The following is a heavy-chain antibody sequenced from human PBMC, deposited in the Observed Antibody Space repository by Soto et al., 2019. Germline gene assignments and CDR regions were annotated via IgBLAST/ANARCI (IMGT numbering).Heavy chain of an antibody. CDR2: IYHSGST. CDR1: GGSIISGGYS. V-gene: IGHV4-30-2*01. J-gene: IGHJ4*02. CDR3: ARGSGRCYDY. Sequence: TLSLTCSVSGGSIISGGYSGSWIRQPPGKGLECMGYIYHSGSTYYNPSLKSRVTISVDRSKNQFSLKLSYVTAAATAVYYCARGSGRCYDYWGQGTLVTVSS. D-gene: IGHD2-15*01.